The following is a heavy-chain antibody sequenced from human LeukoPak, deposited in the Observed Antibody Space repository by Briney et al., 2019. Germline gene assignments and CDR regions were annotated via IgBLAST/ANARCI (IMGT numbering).Heavy chain of an antibody. Sequence: ASVKVSSTASGYTFTSYYMHWVRQAPGQGREWMGWINPNSGGTNYAQKFQGRVTMTRDTSISTAYMELSRLRSDDTAVYYCARDGEYSYGNDYWGQGTLVTVSS. J-gene: IGHJ4*02. CDR2: INPNSGGT. V-gene: IGHV1-2*02. D-gene: IGHD5-18*01. CDR1: GYTFTSYY. CDR3: ARDGEYSYGNDY.